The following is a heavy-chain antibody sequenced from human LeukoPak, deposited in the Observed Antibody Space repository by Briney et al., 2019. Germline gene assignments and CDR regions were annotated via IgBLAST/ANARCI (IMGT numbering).Heavy chain of an antibody. J-gene: IGHJ5*02. CDR1: GGSISSGSYY. V-gene: IGHV4-39*07. CDR2: FYYSGNT. D-gene: IGHD3-3*01. Sequence: PSETLSLTCTVSGGSISSGSYYWGWIRQPPGKGLEWIGSFYYSGNTFYNPSLKSRVTISVDTSKNHFSVNVRSVTAADTAVYYCARGFDQQYFDFWSGYVNWFDPWGQGTLVTVSS. CDR3: ARGFDQQYFDFWSGYVNWFDP.